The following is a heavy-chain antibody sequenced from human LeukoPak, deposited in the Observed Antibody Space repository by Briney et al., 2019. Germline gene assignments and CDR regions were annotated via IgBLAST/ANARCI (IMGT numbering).Heavy chain of an antibody. D-gene: IGHD3-10*01. CDR2: TYTSGST. CDR3: VRGGYYYGPSD. CDR1: GGSVSSYS. J-gene: IGHJ4*02. Sequence: SETLSLTCTVSGGSVSSYSWSWIRQPAGKGLEWIGRTYTSGSTNYNPSLKSRVTVSVDMSKNQFSLKLSSVTAADTAVYYCVRGGYYYGPSDWGQGTLVTVSS. V-gene: IGHV4-4*07.